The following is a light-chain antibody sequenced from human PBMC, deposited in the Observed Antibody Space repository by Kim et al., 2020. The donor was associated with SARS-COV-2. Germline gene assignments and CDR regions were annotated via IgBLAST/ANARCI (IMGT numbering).Light chain of an antibody. V-gene: IGLV3-1*01. J-gene: IGLJ2*01. CDR3: QAWDSSSVV. Sequence: SYELTQPPSVSVSPGQTASITCSGNKLGDKHAYWYQQKPGQSPVLVIYHDTKRPSGIPERFSGSNSGNTATLTISGTQAMDEADYYCQAWDSSSVVFGGG. CDR2: HDT. CDR1: KLGDKH.